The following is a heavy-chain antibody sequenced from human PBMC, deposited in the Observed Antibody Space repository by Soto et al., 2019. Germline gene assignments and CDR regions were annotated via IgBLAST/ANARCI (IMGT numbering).Heavy chain of an antibody. Sequence: QVQLVESGGGVVQPGRSLRLSCVASGFTLSTYGMHWVRQAPGKGPEWVALISYDGSDEYYADSVKGRFTISRDNSKNTLYLQMDSLRAEDTAVYYCSDLGNYGNWGQGTLVTVSP. CDR2: ISYDGSDE. V-gene: IGHV3-33*01. CDR1: GFTLSTYG. CDR3: SDLGNYGN. D-gene: IGHD1-7*01. J-gene: IGHJ4*02.